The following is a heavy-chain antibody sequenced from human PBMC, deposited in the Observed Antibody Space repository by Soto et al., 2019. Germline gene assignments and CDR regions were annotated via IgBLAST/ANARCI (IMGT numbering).Heavy chain of an antibody. CDR3: ARDLGQQLFDY. CDR2: ISAYNGNT. J-gene: IGHJ4*02. CDR1: GYTFTSYG. Sequence: QVQLVQSGAEVKKPGASVKVSCKASGYTFTSYGITWVRQAPGQGLVWMGWISAYNGNTKYAQKLQGGVTMTTETSTGTAYMELRSLRSDDTAVYCCARDLGQQLFDYWGQGTLVTVSS. V-gene: IGHV1-18*01. D-gene: IGHD6-13*01.